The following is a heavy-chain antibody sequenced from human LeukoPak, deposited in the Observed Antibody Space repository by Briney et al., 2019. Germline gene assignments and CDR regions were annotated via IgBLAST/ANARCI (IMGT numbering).Heavy chain of an antibody. CDR3: ARDRRVRGVIHAHPHDAFDI. V-gene: IGHV4-4*02. CDR2: IYHSGST. Sequence: SGTLSLTCAVSGGSVSSSNWWSWVRQPPGKGLEWSGEIYHSGSTNYNPSLKSRVTISVDKSKNQFSLKLSSVTAADTAVYYCARDRRVRGVIHAHPHDAFDIWGQGTMVTVSS. D-gene: IGHD3-10*01. J-gene: IGHJ3*02. CDR1: GGSVSSSNW.